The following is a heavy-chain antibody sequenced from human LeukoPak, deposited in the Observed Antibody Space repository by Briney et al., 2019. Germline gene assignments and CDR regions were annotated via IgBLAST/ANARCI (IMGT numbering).Heavy chain of an antibody. CDR1: GYTSTGYY. V-gene: IGHV1-2*02. Sequence: GASVKVSCKASGYTSTGYYMHWVRQAPGQGLEWMGWINPNSGGTNYAQKFQGRVTMTRDTSISTAYMELSRLRSDDTAVYYCARVGNYGDYVGYFDYWGQGTLVTVSS. D-gene: IGHD4-17*01. CDR2: INPNSGGT. J-gene: IGHJ4*02. CDR3: ARVGNYGDYVGYFDY.